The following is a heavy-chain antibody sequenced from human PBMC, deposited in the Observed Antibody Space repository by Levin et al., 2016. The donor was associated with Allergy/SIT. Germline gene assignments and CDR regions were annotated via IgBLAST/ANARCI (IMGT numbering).Heavy chain of an antibody. J-gene: IGHJ5*02. D-gene: IGHD2-15*01. V-gene: IGHV3-13*04. CDR3: TRGSLGGFDP. Sequence: ETLSLTCVASGFTFSLYDMYWVRQATGKGLEWVSTIGTSGNTYFPASVKGRFTVSRENAKNSLFLQMNSLRAGDTAVYYCTRGSLGGFDPWGQGTLVTVSS. CDR2: IGTSGNT. CDR1: GFTFSLYD.